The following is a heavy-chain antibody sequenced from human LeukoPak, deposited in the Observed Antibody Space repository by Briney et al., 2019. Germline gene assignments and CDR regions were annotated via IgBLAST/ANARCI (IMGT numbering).Heavy chain of an antibody. CDR2: ISHSGST. Sequence: SETLSLTCAVFGYSITSGFSWGWIRQPPGKGLERIGTISHSGSTDYKSTLESRLTISMDTSKNQFSLRLTSVTAADTAVYYCAREGAVPGIDPWGQGTLVTVSS. CDR1: GYSITSGFS. J-gene: IGHJ5*02. V-gene: IGHV4-38-2*02. CDR3: AREGAVPGIDP. D-gene: IGHD3-16*01.